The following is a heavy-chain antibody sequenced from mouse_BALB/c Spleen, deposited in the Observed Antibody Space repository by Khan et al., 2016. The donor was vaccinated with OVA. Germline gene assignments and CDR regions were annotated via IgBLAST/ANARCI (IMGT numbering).Heavy chain of an antibody. Sequence: VQLVESGPGLVAPSQSPSITCTVSGFSLTTYGVHWVRQPPGKGLEWLVVIWSDGSTNYNSVLKSRLSISKDNSKSQVFLKMNSLQTDDTAMYYCARWFDGYSSLYAMDYWGQGTSVTVSS. CDR3: ARWFDGYSSLYAMDY. CDR2: IWSDGST. CDR1: GFSLTTYG. V-gene: IGHV2-6*02. J-gene: IGHJ4*01. D-gene: IGHD2-3*01.